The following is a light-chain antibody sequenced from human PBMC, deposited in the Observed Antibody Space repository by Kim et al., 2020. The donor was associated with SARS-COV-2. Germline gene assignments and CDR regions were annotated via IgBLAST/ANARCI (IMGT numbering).Light chain of an antibody. CDR1: NSNIGHNY. J-gene: IGLJ3*02. CDR2: DNN. V-gene: IGLV1-51*01. Sequence: GQKVTISCSGSNSNIGHNYVSWYQQLPGTAPKLLIYDNNKRPSGIPDRFSGSKSGTSATLAITGLQTGDEAYCYCGTWDSRLSAVVFGGGTQLTVL. CDR3: GTWDSRLSAVV.